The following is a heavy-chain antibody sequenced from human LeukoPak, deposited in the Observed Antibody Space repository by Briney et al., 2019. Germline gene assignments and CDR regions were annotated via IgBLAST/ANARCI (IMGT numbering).Heavy chain of an antibody. CDR1: GFTFSSYW. D-gene: IGHD2-2*01. CDR2: INSDGSST. Sequence: PGGSLRLSCAASGFTFSSYWMHWVRQAPGKGMVWVSRINSDGSSTSYADSVKGRFTISRDNAKNTLYLQMNSLRAEDTAVYYCARDLVVVTYYYGMDVWGQGTTVTVSS. V-gene: IGHV3-74*01. CDR3: ARDLVVVTYYYGMDV. J-gene: IGHJ6*02.